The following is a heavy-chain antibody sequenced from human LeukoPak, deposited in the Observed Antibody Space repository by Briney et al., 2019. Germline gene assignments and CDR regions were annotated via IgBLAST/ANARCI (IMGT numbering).Heavy chain of an antibody. D-gene: IGHD3-3*01. CDR1: GGSISSSSYY. CDR3: ARQPNYDFWSAHYYYYLDV. J-gene: IGHJ6*03. Sequence: SETLSLTCTVSGGSISSSSYYWGWIGQPPGKGREWIVSSYDSGSTYYNPALKSRVTISVDTSKNQFSLKLNSVTAADTAVYYCARQPNYDFWSAHYYYYLDVWGKGTTVTVSS. V-gene: IGHV4-39*01. CDR2: SYDSGST.